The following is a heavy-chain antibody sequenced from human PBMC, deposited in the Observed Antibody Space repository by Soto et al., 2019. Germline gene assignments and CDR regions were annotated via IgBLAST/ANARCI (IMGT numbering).Heavy chain of an antibody. J-gene: IGHJ3*02. D-gene: IGHD5-12*01. CDR3: ARSIRIVATIISAFDI. Sequence: GGSLRLSCAASGFTFSSYSMNWVRQAPGKGLEWVSSISSSSSYIYYADSVKGRFTISRDNAKNSLYLQMNSLRAEDTAVYYCARSIRIVATIISAFDIWGQGTMVTVSS. V-gene: IGHV3-21*01. CDR2: ISSSSSYI. CDR1: GFTFSSYS.